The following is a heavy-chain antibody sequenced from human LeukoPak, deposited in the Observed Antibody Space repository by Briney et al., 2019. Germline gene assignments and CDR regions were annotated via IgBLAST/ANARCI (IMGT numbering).Heavy chain of an antibody. Sequence: PGGSLRLSCAASGFTFSGSAMHWARQASGKGLEWVGRIRSKANSYTTAYAAPVKGRFTISRDDSKNTAYLQMNSLKTEDTAVYYCTQAAAGTVDYWGQGTLVTVSS. D-gene: IGHD6-13*01. V-gene: IGHV3-73*01. CDR1: GFTFSGSA. J-gene: IGHJ4*02. CDR3: TQAAAGTVDY. CDR2: IRSKANSYTT.